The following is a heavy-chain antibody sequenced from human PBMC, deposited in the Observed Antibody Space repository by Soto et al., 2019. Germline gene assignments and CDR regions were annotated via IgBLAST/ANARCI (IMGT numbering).Heavy chain of an antibody. J-gene: IGHJ4*02. CDR3: ARARLRYSGDYSTPPIDY. V-gene: IGHV4-31*01. CDR2: IYYSGST. Sequence: QVQLQESGPGLVKPSQTLSLTCTVSGGSISSGGYYWSWIRQHPGKVLEWIGYIYYSGSTYYNPSLTSLVTISVDTSKNQFSLKLSSVTAADTAVYYCARARLRYSGDYSTPPIDYWGQGTLVTVSS. CDR1: GGSISSGGYY. D-gene: IGHD5-12*01.